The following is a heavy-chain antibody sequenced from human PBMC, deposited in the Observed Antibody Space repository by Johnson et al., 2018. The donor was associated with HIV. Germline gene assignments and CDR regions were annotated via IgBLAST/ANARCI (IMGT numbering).Heavy chain of an antibody. CDR1: GFTFSSYA. D-gene: IGHD4-11*01. J-gene: IGHJ3*02. Sequence: QVQLVESGGGVVQPGRSLRLSCAASGFTFSSYAMHWVRQAPGKGLEWVAVISYDGSNKYYADSVTGRFTISRDNSKNTLYLQMNSLRAEDTAGYYCAKFASSTMTTGGDAFDICGQGTMVTVSS. V-gene: IGHV3-30-3*02. CDR2: ISYDGSNK. CDR3: AKFASSTMTTGGDAFDI.